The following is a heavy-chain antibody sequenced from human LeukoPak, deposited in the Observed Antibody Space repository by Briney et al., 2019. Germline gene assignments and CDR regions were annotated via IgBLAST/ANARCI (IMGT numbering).Heavy chain of an antibody. CDR1: GFSLSTSGVG. V-gene: IGHV2-5*01. Sequence: SGPTLVKPTQTLTLTCTFSGFSLSTSGVGVGWIRQPPGKALEWLALIYWNDDKRYSPSLKSRLTITKDTSKNQVVLTMTNMDPVDTATYYCAHRPRIYDFWSGYRGGESWFDPWGQGTLVTVSS. CDR2: IYWNDDK. J-gene: IGHJ5*02. CDR3: AHRPRIYDFWSGYRGGESWFDP. D-gene: IGHD3-3*01.